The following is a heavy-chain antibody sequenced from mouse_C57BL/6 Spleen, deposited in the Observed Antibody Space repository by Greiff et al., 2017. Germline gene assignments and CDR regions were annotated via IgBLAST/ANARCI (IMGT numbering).Heavy chain of an antibody. CDR3: ARYTGGAFFDY. CDR2: IYPRSGNT. V-gene: IGHV1-81*01. CDR1: GYTFTSYG. J-gene: IGHJ2*01. D-gene: IGHD3-1*01. Sequence: QVQLQQSGAELARPGASVKLSCKASGYTFTSYGISWVKQRTGQGLEWIGEIYPRSGNTYYNEKFKGKATLTADKSSSTAYMELRSLPSEDSAVYFCARYTGGAFFDYWGQGTTLTVSS.